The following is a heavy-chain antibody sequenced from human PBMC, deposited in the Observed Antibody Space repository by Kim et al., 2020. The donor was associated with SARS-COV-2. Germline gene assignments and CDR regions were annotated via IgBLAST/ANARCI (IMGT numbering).Heavy chain of an antibody. CDR2: IYPGDSDT. Sequence: GESLKISCKGSGYSFTSYWIGWVRQMPGKGLEWMGIIYPGDSDTRYSPSFQGQVTISADKSISTAYLQWSSLKASDTAMHYCARHKTPYPYYDILTGYYWVWFDPWGQGTLVTVSS. CDR3: ARHKTPYPYYDILTGYYWVWFDP. V-gene: IGHV5-51*01. D-gene: IGHD3-9*01. CDR1: GYSFTSYW. J-gene: IGHJ5*02.